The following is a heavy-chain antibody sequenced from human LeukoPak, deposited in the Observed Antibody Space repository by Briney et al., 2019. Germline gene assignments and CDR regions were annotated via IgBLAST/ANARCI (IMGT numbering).Heavy chain of an antibody. CDR2: ISSSGSTI. CDR3: ARRYCGGVSCYRAFDY. D-gene: IGHD2-15*01. CDR1: GFTFSSYE. J-gene: IGHJ4*02. Sequence: GGSLRLSCAASGFTFSSYEMNWVRQAPGKGLEWVSHISSSGSTIYYADSVNGRFTISRDNAKNSLYLQMNSLRAEDTAVYYCARRYCGGVSCYRAFDYWGQRTLVTVSS. V-gene: IGHV3-48*03.